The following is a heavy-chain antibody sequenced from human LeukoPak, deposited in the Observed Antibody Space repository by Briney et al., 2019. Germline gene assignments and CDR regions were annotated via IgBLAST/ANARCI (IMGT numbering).Heavy chain of an antibody. V-gene: IGHV4-59*08. Sequence: SETLSLTFTVSGGSISSYYWSWIRQPPGKGLEWIGYIYYSGSTNYNPSLKSRVTISVDTSKNQFSLKLSSVTAADTAVYYCARLGGSSWYGYYFDYWGQGTLVTVSS. D-gene: IGHD6-13*01. CDR3: ARLGGSSWYGYYFDY. J-gene: IGHJ4*02. CDR2: IYYSGST. CDR1: GGSISSYY.